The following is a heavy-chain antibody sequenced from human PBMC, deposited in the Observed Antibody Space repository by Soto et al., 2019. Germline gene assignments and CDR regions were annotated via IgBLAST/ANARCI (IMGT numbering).Heavy chain of an antibody. CDR2: INHSGST. V-gene: IGHV4-34*01. D-gene: IGHD2-8*01. CDR3: TRSWAVSCAFDI. Sequence: QVQLQQWGAGLLKPSETLSLTCAVYGGSFSGYYWSWIRQPPGKGLEWIGEINHSGSTNYNPSLKRRVTISVDTSKNQFSLKLSSVTAADTAVYYCTRSWAVSCAFDIWGQGTMVTVSS. CDR1: GGSFSGYY. J-gene: IGHJ3*02.